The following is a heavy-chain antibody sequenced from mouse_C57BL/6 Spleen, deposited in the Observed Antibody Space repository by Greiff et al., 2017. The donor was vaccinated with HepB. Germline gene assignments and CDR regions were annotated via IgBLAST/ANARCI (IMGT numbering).Heavy chain of an antibody. CDR2: IYPRYGST. D-gene: IGHD1-1*01. V-gene: IGHV1-78*01. Sequence: VQRVESDAELVKPGASVKISCKVSGYTFTDHTIHWMKQRPEQGLEWIGYIYPRYGSTKYNEKFKGKATLTADKSSSTAYMQLNSLTSEDSAVYFCARGHYYGSSYRYFDVWGTGTTVTVSS. CDR1: GYTFTDHT. J-gene: IGHJ1*03. CDR3: ARGHYYGSSYRYFDV.